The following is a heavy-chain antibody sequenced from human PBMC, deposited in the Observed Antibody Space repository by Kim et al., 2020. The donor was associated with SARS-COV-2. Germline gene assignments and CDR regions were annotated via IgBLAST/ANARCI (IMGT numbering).Heavy chain of an antibody. CDR3: ARGTIAAAGWFDP. CDR1: GGTFSSYA. J-gene: IGHJ5*02. D-gene: IGHD6-13*01. V-gene: IGHV1-69*13. CDR2: IIPIFGTA. Sequence: SVKVSCKASGGTFSSYAISWVRQAPGQGLEWMGGIIPIFGTANYAQKFQGRVTITADESTSTAYMELSSLRSEDTAVYYCARGTIAAAGWFDPWGQGTLVTVSS.